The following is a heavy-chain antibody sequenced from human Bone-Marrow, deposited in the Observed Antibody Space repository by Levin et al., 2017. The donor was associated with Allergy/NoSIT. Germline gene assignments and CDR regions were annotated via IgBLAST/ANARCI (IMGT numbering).Heavy chain of an antibody. CDR2: IASGGGT. D-gene: IGHD3-10*01. CDR3: AGELWFAERHALDL. V-gene: IGHV3-48*03. Sequence: GESLKISCAASGFTFNSYDMHWVRQAPGKELEWLAYIASGGGTSYSHSVEGRFTISRDDATSSLFLQMNSLRAEDTAVYYCAGELWFAERHALDLWGQGTVVTVSS. CDR1: GFTFNSYD. J-gene: IGHJ3*01.